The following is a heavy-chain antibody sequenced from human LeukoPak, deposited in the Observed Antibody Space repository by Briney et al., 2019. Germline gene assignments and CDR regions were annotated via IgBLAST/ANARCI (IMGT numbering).Heavy chain of an antibody. J-gene: IGHJ4*02. V-gene: IGHV4-59*01. CDR3: ARDSGKYSSGDIDY. Sequence: PWETLSLTCTVSGGSISSYYWRWIRQPPGKGLERIGYICYSGSTNYYPSPQSRGTTSVDTSNNQFSLKLSSLTAADTAVYYCARDSGKYSSGDIDYWGQGTLVTVSS. CDR1: GGSISSYY. D-gene: IGHD6-19*01. CDR2: ICYSGST.